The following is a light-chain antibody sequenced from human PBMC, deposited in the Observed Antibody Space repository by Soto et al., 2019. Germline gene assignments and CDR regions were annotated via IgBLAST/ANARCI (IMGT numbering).Light chain of an antibody. J-gene: IGKJ4*01. CDR2: DAS. V-gene: IGKV3-11*01. CDR1: QSVSSY. Sequence: EIVLTQSPATLSLSPGERATLSCRASQSVSSYLAWYQQKPCQASRLLIYDASNRATGIPARFSGSGSGTDFTLTISSLEPEDFAVYYCQQRSNWGHTFGGGTKVEIK. CDR3: QQRSNWGHT.